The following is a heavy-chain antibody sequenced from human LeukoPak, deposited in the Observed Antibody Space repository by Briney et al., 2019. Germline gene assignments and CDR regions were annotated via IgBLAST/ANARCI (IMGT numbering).Heavy chain of an antibody. Sequence: SETLSLTCAVYGGSFSDYYWSWIRQPPGKGLEWFGEINHGGTTTYNPSLKSRVTISIDTSKNQFSLRLSSVTAADTAVYYCASLHQVRGLTVFDYWGQGALVTVSS. CDR2: INHGGTT. CDR1: GGSFSDYY. V-gene: IGHV4-34*01. J-gene: IGHJ4*02. CDR3: ASLHQVRGLTVFDY. D-gene: IGHD3-10*01.